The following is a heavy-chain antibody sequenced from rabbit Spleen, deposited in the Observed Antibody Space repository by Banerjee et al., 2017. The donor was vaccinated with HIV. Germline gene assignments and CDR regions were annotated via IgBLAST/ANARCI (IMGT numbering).Heavy chain of an antibody. J-gene: IGHJ4*01. V-gene: IGHV1S40*01. CDR2: INSGSSGIT. D-gene: IGHD2-1*01. CDR1: GLDFSNKYY. Sequence: QSLEESGGDLVKPEGSLTLTCKASGLDFSNKYYMCWVRQAPGKGLEWIGCINSGSSGITYYANWVNGRFSISRENAQNTVFLQMTSLTAADTATYFCARGSATMTMIITGYYLNLWGPGTLVTVS. CDR3: ARGSATMTMIITGYYLNL.